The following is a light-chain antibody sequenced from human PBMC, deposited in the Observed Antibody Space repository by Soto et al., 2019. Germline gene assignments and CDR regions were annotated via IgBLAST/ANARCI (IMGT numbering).Light chain of an antibody. Sequence: IGLRQSAGTLSLSPGERATLSCRASQSVSSSYLAWYQQKPGQAPRLLIYGASSRATGIPDRFSGSGSGTDFTLTISSLEPEDFTVYYCQQYASSPRTFGQGAKLDI. V-gene: IGKV3-20*01. CDR3: QQYASSPRT. CDR1: QSVSSSY. J-gene: IGKJ1*01. CDR2: GAS.